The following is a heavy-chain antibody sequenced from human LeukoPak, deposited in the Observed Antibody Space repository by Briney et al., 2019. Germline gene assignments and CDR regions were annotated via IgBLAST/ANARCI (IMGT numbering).Heavy chain of an antibody. CDR3: ARWSSGDFWSGYYGWVDY. D-gene: IGHD3-3*01. CDR1: GGSFSGYY. J-gene: IGHJ4*02. V-gene: IGHV4-34*01. CDR2: INHSGST. Sequence: SETLSLTCAVYGGSFSGYYWSWIRQPPGKGLEWIGEINHSGSTNYNRSLKSRVPISVDTSKNQFSLKLSSVTAADTAVDYCARWSSGDFWSGYYGWVDYWGQGTLVTVSS.